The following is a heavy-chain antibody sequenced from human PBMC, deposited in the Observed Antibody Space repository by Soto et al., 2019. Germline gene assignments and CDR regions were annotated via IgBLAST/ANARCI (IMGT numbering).Heavy chain of an antibody. CDR2: INHRGTA. Sequence: PSETLSLTCAVYGGSFSGYYCSWLRQPPGKGLEWIGEINHRGTASYNPSLKSRVDISVDTALTQFSLKLRSVTAADTAIYYCAKYQWNPGAFDPWGPGTQVTVSS. D-gene: IGHD6-19*01. J-gene: IGHJ5*02. V-gene: IGHV4-34*01. CDR1: GGSFSGYY. CDR3: AKYQWNPGAFDP.